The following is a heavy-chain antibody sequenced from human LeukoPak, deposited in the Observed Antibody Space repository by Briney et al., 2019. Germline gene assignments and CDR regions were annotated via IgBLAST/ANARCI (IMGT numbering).Heavy chain of an antibody. CDR2: ISSSSSYI. CDR1: GFTFSSYS. Sequence: GGSLRLSCAASGFTFSSYSMNWVRQAPGKGLEWVSSISSSSSYIYYADSVKGRFTISRDNAKNSLYLQMNSLRAEDTAVYYCARDPVLLWFGEIDYWGQGTLVTVSS. D-gene: IGHD3-10*01. J-gene: IGHJ4*02. V-gene: IGHV3-21*01. CDR3: ARDPVLLWFGEIDY.